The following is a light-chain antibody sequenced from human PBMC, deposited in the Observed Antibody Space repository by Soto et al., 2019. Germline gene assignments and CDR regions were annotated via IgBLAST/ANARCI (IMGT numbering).Light chain of an antibody. Sequence: EIVLTQSPAALSLSPGERATLSCRASQSVTTYLAWYQQKPGQAPRLLIYDASHRATGTPARFSGSGSGTDFTITISSLEPEDYAVYYCQQRSIWVTVGQGTRLEIK. V-gene: IGKV3-11*01. J-gene: IGKJ5*01. CDR3: QQRSIWVT. CDR1: QSVTTY. CDR2: DAS.